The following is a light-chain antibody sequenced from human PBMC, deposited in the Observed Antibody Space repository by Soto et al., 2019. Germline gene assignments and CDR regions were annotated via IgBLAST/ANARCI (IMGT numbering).Light chain of an antibody. V-gene: IGKV1-5*01. CDR1: QSISSW. Sequence: DIQMTQSPSTLSASVGDRVTITCRASQSISSWLAWYQQKPGKAPKLLIYDDSSLESGVPSRFSGSGSGTECTLTISSLHPDDFATYYCQQYNSYRDTFGQGTKLEIK. CDR3: QQYNSYRDT. CDR2: DDS. J-gene: IGKJ2*01.